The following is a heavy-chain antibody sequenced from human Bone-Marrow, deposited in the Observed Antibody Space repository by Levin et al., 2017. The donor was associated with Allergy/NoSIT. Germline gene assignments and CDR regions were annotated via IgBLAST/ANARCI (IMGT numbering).Heavy chain of an antibody. CDR2: IRSKGYGGTT. CDR1: GFTFSDYA. V-gene: IGHV3-49*03. J-gene: IGHJ4*02. D-gene: IGHD3-9*01. CDR3: TRDFYDDTGYYNLRYFDY. Sequence: GVLRLSCTTSGFTFSDYAMSWFRQAPGKGLEWVGFIRSKGYGGTTEYGASVKDRFSISRDDSKSIAYLQMNSLKSEDTAVYYCTRDFYDDTGYYNLRYFDYWGQGTLVTVSS.